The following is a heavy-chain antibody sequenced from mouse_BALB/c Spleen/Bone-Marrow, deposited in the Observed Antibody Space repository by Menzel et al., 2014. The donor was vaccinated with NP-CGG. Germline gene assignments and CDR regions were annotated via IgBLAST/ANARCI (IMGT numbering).Heavy chain of an antibody. CDR1: GFSLXSYG. J-gene: IGHJ4*01. CDR2: IGAGGST. V-gene: IGHV2-9*02. CDR3: ARSPTSSWAMDY. Sequence: QVQLQQSGPGLVAPSQGLSITCTVSGFSLXSYGVYWVRQPPGKGLEWLGVIGAGGSTNYNSALMSRLSISKDNSKSQVFLKMHSLQTDDTAMYYCARSPTSSWAMDYWGQGTSVTVSS. D-gene: IGHD1-1*01.